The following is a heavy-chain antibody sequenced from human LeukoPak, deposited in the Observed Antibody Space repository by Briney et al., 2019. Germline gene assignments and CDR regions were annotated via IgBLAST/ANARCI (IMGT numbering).Heavy chain of an antibody. Sequence: ASVKVSCKASAYTFTGYYMHWVRQAPGQGLEWMGWINPNSGGTNYAQKFQGRVTMTRDTSISTAYMELSRLRSDDTAVYYCARDLEDTAMVIHDYWGQGTLVTVSS. CDR2: INPNSGGT. CDR3: ARDLEDTAMVIHDY. CDR1: AYTFTGYY. D-gene: IGHD5-18*01. V-gene: IGHV1-2*02. J-gene: IGHJ4*02.